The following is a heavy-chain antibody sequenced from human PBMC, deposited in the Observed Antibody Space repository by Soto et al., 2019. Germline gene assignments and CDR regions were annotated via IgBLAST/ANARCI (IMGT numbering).Heavy chain of an antibody. Sequence: SVKVSCKASGYTFSDFFLHWVRQAPGQGLEWMGWINPNSGATNYSQRFQGRVTTTRDTSSSTAYMDLSSLRSDDTAVYYCVRVGKSHYYYWGQGTLVTVSS. CDR3: VRVGKSHYYY. CDR2: INPNSGAT. V-gene: IGHV1-2*02. D-gene: IGHD7-27*01. J-gene: IGHJ4*02. CDR1: GYTFSDFF.